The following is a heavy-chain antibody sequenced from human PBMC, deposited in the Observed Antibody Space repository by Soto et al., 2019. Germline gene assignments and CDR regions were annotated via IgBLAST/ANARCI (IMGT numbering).Heavy chain of an antibody. CDR1: GCSFSTTGAG. D-gene: IGHD2-15*01. CDR3: AYRRGGSSSGGNFDY. Sequence: QIALKESGPTLVKPSQTLTLTCTFSGCSFSTTGAGVGWIRQPPGKAQEWLALIFWNDAKRYSPSLRSRLTIIKDTSKNQVVLTMTNVDPVDTATYYCAYRRGGSSSGGNFDYWGQGTPVTVYS. V-gene: IGHV2-5*01. CDR2: IFWNDAK. J-gene: IGHJ4*02.